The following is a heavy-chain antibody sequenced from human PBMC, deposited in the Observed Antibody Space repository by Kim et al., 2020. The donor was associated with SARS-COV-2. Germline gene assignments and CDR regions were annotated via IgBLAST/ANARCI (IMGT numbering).Heavy chain of an antibody. J-gene: IGHJ4*02. CDR2: ISYDGSNK. CDR1: GFTFSSYG. D-gene: IGHD1-26*01. V-gene: IGHV3-33*05. CDR3: ARDGVSGELGY. Sequence: GGSLRLSCAASGFTFSSYGMHWVRQAPGKGLEWVAVISYDGSNKYYADSVKGRFTISRDNSKNTLYLQMNSLRAEDTAVYYCARDGVSGELGYWGQGTLVTVSS.